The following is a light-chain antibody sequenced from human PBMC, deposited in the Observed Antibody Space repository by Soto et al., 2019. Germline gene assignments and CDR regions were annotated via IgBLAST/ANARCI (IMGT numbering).Light chain of an antibody. Sequence: VMTQSPATLSVSPGERATLSCRASLSVGTNLAWYQQKPGQPPRLLIYGATTMATGIPARFSGSWSGTDFTLTISSLQSEDFAVYYCQHHNNWPPGTFGQGTRVEIK. V-gene: IGKV3-15*01. CDR1: LSVGTN. CDR3: QHHNNWPPGT. CDR2: GAT. J-gene: IGKJ1*01.